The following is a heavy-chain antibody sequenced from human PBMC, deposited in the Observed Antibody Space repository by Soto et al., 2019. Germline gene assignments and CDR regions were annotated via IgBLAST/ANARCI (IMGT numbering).Heavy chain of an antibody. V-gene: IGHV3-21*01. CDR2: ITSSGSYI. J-gene: IGHJ4*02. CDR1: GPTFSTYG. CDR3: ARDESAGSSTSN. Sequence: DVQLVESGGGLVKPGGSLRLSCVASGPTFSTYGMNWIRQTPGKGLEWVSSITSSGSYIHYADSVQGRFTVSSDNAKNSMYLQMNSLRVADTSVYFCARDESAGSSTSNWGQGTLVIVSS. D-gene: IGHD2-2*01.